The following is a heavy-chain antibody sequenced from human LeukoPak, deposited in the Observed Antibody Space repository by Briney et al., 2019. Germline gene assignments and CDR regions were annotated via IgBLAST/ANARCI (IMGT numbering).Heavy chain of an antibody. J-gene: IGHJ6*03. CDR1: GYSFTKFD. V-gene: IGHV1-8*01. Sequence: AASVTVSYTPSGYSFTKFDINRVRQAPGQGREGRGGMRHKSGKKGYAQKFQGRDSRTMNTSLAPAYMELSSLRSEDTAVYYCARGPQWRGDYYYMDVWGRGTTVSVSS. CDR2: MRHKSGKK. CDR3: ARGPQWRGDYYYMDV. D-gene: IGHD6-19*01.